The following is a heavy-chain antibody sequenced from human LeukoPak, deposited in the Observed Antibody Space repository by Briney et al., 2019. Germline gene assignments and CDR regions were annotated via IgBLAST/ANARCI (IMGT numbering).Heavy chain of an antibody. J-gene: IGHJ4*02. CDR1: GFTFSNFW. D-gene: IGHD2-2*01. Sequence: GGSLRLSCAASGFTFSNFWMLWVRQAPGKGLMWVSLISTDGKSTRYADSVKGRFTISKDNAKNTVYLQMNNLRTEDTAVYYCVSFYETNWGRGTLVTVSS. V-gene: IGHV3-74*01. CDR3: VSFYETN. CDR2: ISTDGKST.